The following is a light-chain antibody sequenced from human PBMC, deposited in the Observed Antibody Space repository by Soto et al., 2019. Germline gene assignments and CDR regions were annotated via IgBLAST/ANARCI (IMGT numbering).Light chain of an antibody. V-gene: IGKV3-15*01. CDR2: GAS. Sequence: EIVMTQSPVTLSVSPGERATLSCRASQSVSSNLAWYQQKPGQAPRLLINGASTRATDIPASFSGSGSGTEFTLTISSLQSEDLAVYYLQQYNNSPITFGQGKRLEIK. CDR1: QSVSSN. J-gene: IGKJ5*01. CDR3: QQYNNSPIT.